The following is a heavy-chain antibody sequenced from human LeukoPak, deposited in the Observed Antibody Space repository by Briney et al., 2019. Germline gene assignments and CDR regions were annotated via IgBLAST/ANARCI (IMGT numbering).Heavy chain of an antibody. CDR3: ARVGFWSGDQDY. D-gene: IGHD3-3*01. J-gene: IGHJ4*02. CDR1: GGTFSSYA. CDR2: IIPIFGTA. V-gene: IGHV1-69*05. Sequence: SVKVSCKASGGTFSSYAISWVRQAPGQGLEWMGGIIPIFGTANYAQKLQGRVTITTDESTSTAYMELSSLRSEDTAVYYCARVGFWSGDQDYWGQGTLVTVSS.